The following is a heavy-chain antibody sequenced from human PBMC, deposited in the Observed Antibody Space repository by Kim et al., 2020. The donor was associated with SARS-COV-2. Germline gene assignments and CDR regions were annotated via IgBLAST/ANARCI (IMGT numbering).Heavy chain of an antibody. V-gene: IGHV3-23*01. CDR3: AKRVGTYSNYVFDWFDP. CDR2: ISGGSGTT. D-gene: IGHD4-4*01. CDR1: GFTVSSYG. J-gene: IGHJ5*02. Sequence: GGSLRLSCAASGFTVSSYGMSWVRQAPGKGLEWVSGISGGSGTTYYADSVKGRFIISRDNSKNTLYLQMNSLRAEDTAVYYCAKRVGTYSNYVFDWFDPWGQGTLVTVSS.